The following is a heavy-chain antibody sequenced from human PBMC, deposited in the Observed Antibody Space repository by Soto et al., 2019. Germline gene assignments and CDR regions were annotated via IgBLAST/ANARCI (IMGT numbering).Heavy chain of an antibody. CDR2: IYPCDSDT. V-gene: IGHV5-51*01. J-gene: IGHJ4*02. CDR3: AWHGVAVAGTSTFDY. D-gene: IGHD6-19*01. CDR1: GYSFTSYW. Sequence: PGESLKISCKGSGYSFTSYWIGWVRQMPGKGLEWMGIIYPCDSDTRYSPSFQGQVTISADKSISTAYLQWSSLKASHTAMYYCAWHGVAVAGTSTFDYWGQGTLVTLSS.